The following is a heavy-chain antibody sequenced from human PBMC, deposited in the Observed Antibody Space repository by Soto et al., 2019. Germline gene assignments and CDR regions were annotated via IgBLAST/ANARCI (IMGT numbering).Heavy chain of an antibody. Sequence: SVKVSCRASGGTFTNYAVQWVRQARGQRLEWIGWIVVGSGNTNYAQKFQERVTITRDMSTSTAYMELSSLRSEDTAAYYCAADPAYFGVVIKKDALDIWGQGTMVTVS. V-gene: IGHV1-58*01. CDR3: AADPAYFGVVIKKDALDI. J-gene: IGHJ3*02. CDR1: GGTFTNYA. D-gene: IGHD3-3*01. CDR2: IVVGSGNT.